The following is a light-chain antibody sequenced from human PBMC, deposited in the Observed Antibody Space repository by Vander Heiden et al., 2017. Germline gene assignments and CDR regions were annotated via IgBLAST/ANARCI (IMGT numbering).Light chain of an antibody. J-gene: IGLJ2*01. CDR3: AAWDDSLSGQV. Sequence: QSVLTQPPSASGTPGQRVTIPCSGSSSNIGSNYVYWYQQLPGTAPKLLIYRNNQRPSGVPDRFSGSKSGTSASLAISGLRSEDEADYYCAAWDDSLSGQVFGGGTKLTAL. V-gene: IGLV1-47*01. CDR1: SSNIGSNY. CDR2: RNN.